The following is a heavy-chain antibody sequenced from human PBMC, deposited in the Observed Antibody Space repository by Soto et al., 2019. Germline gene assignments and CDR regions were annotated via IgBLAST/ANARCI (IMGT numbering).Heavy chain of an antibody. D-gene: IGHD2-8*01. Sequence: EVQLLESGGKLVQPGGSLTLSCAASGFTFSTYAMAWVCQAPGKGLEWVSGVSASGLNTDYADPVKGRFYISRDNYKNTVSLHMNSLRAEDTALYYCAKDSPRRTSVSFFDYWGQGTPVTVSS. J-gene: IGHJ4*02. CDR3: AKDSPRRTSVSFFDY. V-gene: IGHV3-23*01. CDR2: VSASGLNT. CDR1: GFTFSTYA.